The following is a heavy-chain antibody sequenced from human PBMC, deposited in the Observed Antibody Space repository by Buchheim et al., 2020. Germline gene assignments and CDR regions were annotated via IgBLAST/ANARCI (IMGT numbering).Heavy chain of an antibody. CDR2: ISYDGSNK. D-gene: IGHD5-12*01. V-gene: IGHV3-30*03. Sequence: QVQLVESGGGVVQPGTSLRLSCAASGSTFLSSDMHWVRQAPGKGLEWVTLISYDGSNKYYADSVKGRFTISRDNSKHTLYLQMNSLRTEDTAVYYCVSSPSGGYMQYYGMDVWGQGAT. CDR3: VSSPSGGYMQYYGMDV. J-gene: IGHJ6*02. CDR1: GSTFLSSD.